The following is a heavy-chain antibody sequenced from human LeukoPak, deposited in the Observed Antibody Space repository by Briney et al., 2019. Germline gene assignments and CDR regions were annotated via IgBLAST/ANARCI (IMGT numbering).Heavy chain of an antibody. J-gene: IGHJ5*02. D-gene: IGHD3-10*01. Sequence: PSETLPLTCAVYGGSFSGYYWSWIRQPPGKGLEWIGEINHSGSTNYNPSLKSRVTISVDTSKNQFSLKLSSVTAADTAVYYCARVGGGSGSYYRYNWFDPWGQGTLVTVSS. CDR3: ARVGGGSGSYYRYNWFDP. CDR1: GGSFSGYY. V-gene: IGHV4-34*01. CDR2: INHSGST.